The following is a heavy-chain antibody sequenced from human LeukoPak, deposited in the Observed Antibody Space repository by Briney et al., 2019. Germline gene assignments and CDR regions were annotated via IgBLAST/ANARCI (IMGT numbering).Heavy chain of an antibody. V-gene: IGHV3-23*01. J-gene: IGHJ6*02. CDR3: AKGMVRGVIIHYYYYYGMDV. D-gene: IGHD3-10*01. CDR1: GFTFSSYA. CDR2: ISGSGGST. Sequence: GGSLRLSCAASGFTFSSYAMSWVRQAPGKGLEWVSAISGSGGSTYYADSVKGRFTISRDNSKNTLYLQMNSLRAEDTAVYYCAKGMVRGVIIHYYYYYGMDVWGQGTTVTVSS.